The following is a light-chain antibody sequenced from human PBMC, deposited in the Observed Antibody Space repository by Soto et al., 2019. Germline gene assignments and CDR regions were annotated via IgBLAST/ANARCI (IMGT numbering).Light chain of an antibody. V-gene: IGKV1-6*02. Sequence: ATQLAQTPSSLSASVGDTVNISCRASQDIRNELGWYQQKAGRAPTLLIYLASNLQSGVPRRFSGSGSGTEFTLTISSLQPEDFSTYYCLQDNNYPLTFGAGTSV. CDR2: LAS. J-gene: IGKJ3*01. CDR1: QDIRNE. CDR3: LQDNNYPLT.